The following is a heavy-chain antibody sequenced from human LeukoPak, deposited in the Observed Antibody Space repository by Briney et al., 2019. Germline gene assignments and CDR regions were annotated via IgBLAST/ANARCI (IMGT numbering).Heavy chain of an antibody. Sequence: SETLSLTCTVSGGSISGSSYYWGWIRQPPGRGLEWIGSIYYSGSTYYNPSLKSRVTISVDTSKNQFSLKLNSVTATDTAAYYCARHYGPWGQGTLVTVSS. CDR3: ARHYGP. J-gene: IGHJ4*02. CDR1: GGSISGSSYY. D-gene: IGHD3-10*01. CDR2: IYYSGST. V-gene: IGHV4-39*01.